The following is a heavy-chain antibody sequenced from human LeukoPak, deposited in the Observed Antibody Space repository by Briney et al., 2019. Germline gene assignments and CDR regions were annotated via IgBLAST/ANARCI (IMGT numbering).Heavy chain of an antibody. Sequence: ASVRVSCKASGYTFTSYAMNWVRQAPGQGLEWMGWINTNTGNPTYAQGFTGRFVFSLDTSVSTAYLQISSLKAEDTAVYYCAIGGWFGELGSYYYGMDVWGQGTTVTVSS. D-gene: IGHD3-10*01. CDR2: INTNTGNP. V-gene: IGHV7-4-1*02. CDR1: GYTFTSYA. J-gene: IGHJ6*02. CDR3: AIGGWFGELGSYYYGMDV.